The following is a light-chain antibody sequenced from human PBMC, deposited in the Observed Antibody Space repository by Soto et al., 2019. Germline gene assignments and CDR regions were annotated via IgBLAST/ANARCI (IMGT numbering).Light chain of an antibody. Sequence: DIQMTQSPSTLSASVGDSVTITCRASQRTTTWLSWYQQKPGKAPNLLIYDASSLESGVPSRFSGSGSGTEFTLTISSLEPDDFAAYYCQQYNSYARTFGQGTKVEIK. CDR1: QRTTTW. CDR2: DAS. V-gene: IGKV1-5*01. J-gene: IGKJ1*01. CDR3: QQYNSYART.